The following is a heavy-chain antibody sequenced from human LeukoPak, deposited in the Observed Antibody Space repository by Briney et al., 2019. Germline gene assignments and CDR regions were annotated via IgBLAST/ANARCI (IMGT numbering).Heavy chain of an antibody. CDR3: ARDYSNYAFDI. V-gene: IGHV4-31*03. CDR2: MYYSGST. J-gene: IGHJ3*02. CDR1: GGSISSGGYY. Sequence: PSQTLSLTCTVSGGSISSGGYYWSWIRQHPGKGLEWIGYMYYSGSTYYNPSLKSRVTISVDTSKNQISLKLSSVTAADTAVYYCARDYSNYAFDIWGQGTMVTVSS. D-gene: IGHD2-21*01.